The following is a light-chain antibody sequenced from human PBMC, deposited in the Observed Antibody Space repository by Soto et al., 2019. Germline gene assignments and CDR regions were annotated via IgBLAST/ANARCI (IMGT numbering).Light chain of an antibody. Sequence: DIQMTQSPSSLSASVGDRVTITCRASQNIRNYLVWYQQKADKAPNLLIYAASSLQSGVPSRFSGRGSGTDFTLTISSLQPEDFATYYCQQTYSIPLTFGQGTKVDI. CDR2: AAS. J-gene: IGKJ1*01. V-gene: IGKV1-39*01. CDR1: QNIRNY. CDR3: QQTYSIPLT.